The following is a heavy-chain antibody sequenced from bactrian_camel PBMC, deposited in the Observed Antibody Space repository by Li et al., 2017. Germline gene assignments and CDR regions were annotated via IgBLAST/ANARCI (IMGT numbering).Heavy chain of an antibody. D-gene: IGHD1*01. CDR3: TTNIVVMTP. J-gene: IGHJ4*01. CDR1: GIITFDLFY. V-gene: IGHV3S60*01. CDR2: IKETSI. Sequence: HVQLVESGGGSVQAGGSLNISCTASGIITFDLFYLGWFRQAPGRECELVASIKETSIFYSDSVEGRFTTFRDSTKDTLYLQLNDLRIEDTAMYYCTTNIVVMTPRGQGTQVTVS.